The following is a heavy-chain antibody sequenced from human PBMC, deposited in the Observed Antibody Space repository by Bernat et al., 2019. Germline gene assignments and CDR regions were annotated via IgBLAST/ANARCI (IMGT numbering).Heavy chain of an antibody. CDR1: GFTFSNYW. J-gene: IGHJ6*02. CDR2: IKQVGSEK. CDR3: ARDPGITGTIYYYGMDV. Sequence: EVQLVESGGGLVQPGGSLRLSCAASGFTFSNYWMTWVRQAPGKGLEWVANIKQVGSEKYYVDSVMGRFTISRDNAWNSLYLQMNSLRAEDTALYYCARDPGITGTIYYYGMDVWGRGTTVTVSS. V-gene: IGHV3-7*01. D-gene: IGHD1-20*01.